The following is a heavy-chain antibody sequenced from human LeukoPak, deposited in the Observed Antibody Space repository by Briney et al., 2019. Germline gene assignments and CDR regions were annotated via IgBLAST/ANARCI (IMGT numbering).Heavy chain of an antibody. CDR1: GYTFTGYY. J-gene: IGHJ4*02. D-gene: IGHD5-24*01. V-gene: IGHV1-2*02. Sequence: GASVKVSCKASGYTFTGYYMHWVRQAPGQGLEWMGWINPNSGGTNYAQKFQGRVTMTRDTSISTAYMELSRLRSDDTAVYYCARVEVEMATQAIHYWGQGTLVTVSS. CDR3: ARVEVEMATQAIHY. CDR2: INPNSGGT.